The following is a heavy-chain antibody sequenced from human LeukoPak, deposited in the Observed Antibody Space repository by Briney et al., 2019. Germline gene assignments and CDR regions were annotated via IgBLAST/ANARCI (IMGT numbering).Heavy chain of an antibody. D-gene: IGHD2-2*01. CDR1: GFTFSSYA. V-gene: IGHV3-23*01. CDR3: AKDVSVVPAAIFDP. Sequence: PGGSLRLSCAASGFTFSSYAMSWVRQAPGKGLEWVSAISGSGGSTYYADSVKGRFTISRDNSKITLYLQMNSLRAEDTAVYYCAKDVSVVPAAIFDPWGQGTLVTVSS. CDR2: ISGSGGST. J-gene: IGHJ5*02.